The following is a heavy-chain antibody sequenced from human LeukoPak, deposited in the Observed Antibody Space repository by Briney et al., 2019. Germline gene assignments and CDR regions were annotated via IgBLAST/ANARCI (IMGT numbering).Heavy chain of an antibody. Sequence: GGSLRLSCAASGFTFNNAWMGWVRQAPGKGLEWVGRIKSKTDGGTTDYAAPVKGRFTISRDDSKNTLYLQMNSLKTEDTAVYYCVVITRGDAFDIWGQGTMVTVSS. D-gene: IGHD3-22*01. CDR1: GFTFNNAW. CDR3: VVITRGDAFDI. CDR2: IKSKTDGGTT. V-gene: IGHV3-15*01. J-gene: IGHJ3*02.